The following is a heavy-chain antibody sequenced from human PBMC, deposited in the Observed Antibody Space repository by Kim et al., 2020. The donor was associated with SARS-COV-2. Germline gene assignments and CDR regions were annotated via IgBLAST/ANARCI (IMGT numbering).Heavy chain of an antibody. Sequence: GGSLRLSCVASGFTFSNAWMSWVRQAPGKGLEWVGRIKGKTDGATTDHAAPVKGRFTVSGDDSQNTLYLQMNSLQSEDTAVYYCTTGLKHWGSTGCSNF. CDR3: TTGLKHWGSTGCSNF. V-gene: IGHV3-15*01. J-gene: IGHJ4*01. CDR2: IKGKTDGATT. D-gene: IGHD2-2*01. CDR1: GFTFSNAW.